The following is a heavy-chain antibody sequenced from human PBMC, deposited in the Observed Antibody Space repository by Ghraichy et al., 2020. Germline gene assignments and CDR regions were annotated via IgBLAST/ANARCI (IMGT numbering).Heavy chain of an antibody. J-gene: IGHJ3*02. V-gene: IGHV4-34*01. Sequence: SETLSLTCAVYGGSFSGYYWSWIRQPPGKGLEWIGEINHSGSTNYNPSLKSRVTISVDTSKNQFSLKLSSVTAADTAVYYCARAKGYSYGSRFDIWGQGTMVTVSS. CDR3: ARAKGYSYGSRFDI. D-gene: IGHD5-18*01. CDR1: GGSFSGYY. CDR2: INHSGST.